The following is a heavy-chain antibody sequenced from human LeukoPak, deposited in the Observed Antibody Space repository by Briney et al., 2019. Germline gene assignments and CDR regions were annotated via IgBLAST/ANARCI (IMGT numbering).Heavy chain of an antibody. V-gene: IGHV4-59*08. CDR1: GGSISSYY. D-gene: IGHD3-3*01. CDR2: IYYSGST. CDR3: ARQISDYYYYYIDV. J-gene: IGHJ6*03. Sequence: SETLSLTCTVSGGSISSYYWSWIRQPPGKGLEWIGYIYYSGSTNYNPSLKSRVTMSEDTSKNQFSLTLRSVTATDTAVYYCARQISDYYYYYIDVWGKGTTVTVSS.